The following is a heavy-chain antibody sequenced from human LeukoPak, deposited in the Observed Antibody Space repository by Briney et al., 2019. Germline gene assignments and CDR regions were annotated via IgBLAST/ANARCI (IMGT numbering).Heavy chain of an antibody. CDR2: IKQDGSEK. V-gene: IGHV3-7*01. J-gene: IGHJ4*02. CDR1: GFTFSSYW. CDR3: AREGSSGWRGSYFDY. Sequence: GGSLRLSCAASGFTFSSYWMSWVRQAPGKGLEWVANIKQDGSEKYYVDSVKGRFTISRDNAKNSLYLQMNSLRAEDTAVYYCAREGSSGWRGSYFDYWGQGTLVTVSS. D-gene: IGHD6-19*01.